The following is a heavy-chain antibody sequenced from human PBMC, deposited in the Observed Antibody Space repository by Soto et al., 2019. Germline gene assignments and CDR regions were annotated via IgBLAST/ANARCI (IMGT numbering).Heavy chain of an antibody. V-gene: IGHV6-1*01. CDR1: GDSVSSNSAA. Sequence: SQTLSLTCAISGDSVSSNSAAWNWIRQSPSRGLEWLGRTYYRSKWYNDYAVSVKSRITINPDTSKNQFSLQLNSVTPEDTAVYYCARDRSWYYYDSSGYYDSYYFDYWGQGTLVTVSS. J-gene: IGHJ4*02. CDR2: TYYRSKWYN. CDR3: ARDRSWYYYDSSGYYDSYYFDY. D-gene: IGHD3-22*01.